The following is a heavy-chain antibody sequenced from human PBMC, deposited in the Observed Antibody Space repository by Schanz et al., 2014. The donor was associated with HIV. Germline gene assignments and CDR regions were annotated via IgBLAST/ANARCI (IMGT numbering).Heavy chain of an antibody. CDR3: AKGFSGYYSEDYFDY. CDR2: ISSNSAYI. CDR1: GFSFSYYG. D-gene: IGHD3-22*01. V-gene: IGHV3-21*02. Sequence: EVQLVESGGRLVKPGGSLRLSCAASGFSFSYYGMNWVRQAPGKGLEWVSSISSNSAYIYYADSLKGRFTISRDNANNSLYLQLNSLSAEDTAVYYCAKGFSGYYSEDYFDYWGQGTLVTVSS. J-gene: IGHJ4*02.